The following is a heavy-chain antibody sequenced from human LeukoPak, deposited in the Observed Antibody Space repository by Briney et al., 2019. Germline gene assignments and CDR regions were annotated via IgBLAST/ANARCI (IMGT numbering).Heavy chain of an antibody. V-gene: IGHV4-59*01. J-gene: IGHJ4*02. D-gene: IGHD3-22*01. CDR2: IYYIGST. Sequence: MPSETLSLTCTVSGDSISSYYWSWIRQPPGKGLEWIGYIYYIGSTNYNPSLKSRVTISVDTSKNQFSLKLSSVTAADTAVYYCARYWGPYDNSGAYFDYWGQGTLVTVSS. CDR3: ARYWGPYDNSGAYFDY. CDR1: GDSISSYY.